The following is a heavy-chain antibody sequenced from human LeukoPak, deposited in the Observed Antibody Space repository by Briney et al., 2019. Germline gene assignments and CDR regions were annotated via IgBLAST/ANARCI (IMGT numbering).Heavy chain of an antibody. J-gene: IGHJ4*02. CDR1: GFTFSSYA. V-gene: IGHV3-30-3*01. D-gene: IGHD1-20*01. Sequence: GRSLRLSCAASGFTFSSYAMHWVRQAPGKGLEWVAVISHDEINKYYADSVKGRFTISRDNSKNTLYLQMNSLRAEDTALYYCAKDLDGITGTTSVLDYWGQGTLVTVSS. CDR3: AKDLDGITGTTSVLDY. CDR2: ISHDEINK.